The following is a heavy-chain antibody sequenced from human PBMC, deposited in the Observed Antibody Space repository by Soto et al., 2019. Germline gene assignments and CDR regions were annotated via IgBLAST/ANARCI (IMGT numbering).Heavy chain of an antibody. CDR1: GFTFSSYY. CDR2: IKQDGSEK. V-gene: IGHV3-7*05. D-gene: IGHD3-10*01. Sequence: GGSLRLSCAASGFTFSSYYMNWVRQAPGKGLEWVANIKQDGSEKYYVDSVKGRFTISRDNAKNSLYLQMNSLRVEDTAVYYCTFGSGGYYYFDYWGQGTLVTVSS. J-gene: IGHJ4*02. CDR3: TFGSGGYYYFDY.